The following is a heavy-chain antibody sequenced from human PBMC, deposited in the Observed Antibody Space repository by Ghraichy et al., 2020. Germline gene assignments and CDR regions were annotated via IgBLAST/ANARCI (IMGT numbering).Heavy chain of an antibody. CDR2: INHWGST. Sequence: SETLSLTCAVYGGSFTSYYLSWIRQPPGKGLEWIGEINHWGSTTYNPSRKSRVTLSVDRSKDQFSMKLSSVTAADTAVFYCARGSKSSQQLVPLPFDYWGQGTLLTVSS. CDR3: ARGSKSSQQLVPLPFDY. J-gene: IGHJ4*02. D-gene: IGHD6-13*01. V-gene: IGHV4-34*01. CDR1: GGSFTSYY.